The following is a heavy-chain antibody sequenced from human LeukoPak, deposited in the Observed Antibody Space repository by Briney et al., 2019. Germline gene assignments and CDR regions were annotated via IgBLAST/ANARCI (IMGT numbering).Heavy chain of an antibody. J-gene: IGHJ4*02. V-gene: IGHV1-69*05. CDR2: IIPIFGTA. CDR1: GGTFSSYA. D-gene: IGHD2-15*01. CDR3: ARGKRGSCYLPPFDY. Sequence: SVKVSCKASGGTFSSYAISWVRQAPGQGLEWMGGIIPIFGTANYAQKFQGRVTITTDESTSTAYMELSSLRSEDTAVYYCARGKRGSCYLPPFDYWGQGTLVTVSS.